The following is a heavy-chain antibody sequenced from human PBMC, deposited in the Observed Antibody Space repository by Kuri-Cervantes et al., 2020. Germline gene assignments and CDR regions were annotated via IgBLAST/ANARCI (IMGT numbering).Heavy chain of an antibody. D-gene: IGHD3-3*01. CDR3: ARGALRFLEWSSMDV. V-gene: IGHV1-18*01. Sequence: ASVTVSRKASGYTFTSYGISWVRQAPGQGLEWMGWISAYNGNTNYAQKLQGRVTMTTDTSTSTAYMELRSLRSDDTAVYYCARGALRFLEWSSMDVWGQGTMVPVSS. CDR2: ISAYNGNT. CDR1: GYTFTSYG. J-gene: IGHJ6*02.